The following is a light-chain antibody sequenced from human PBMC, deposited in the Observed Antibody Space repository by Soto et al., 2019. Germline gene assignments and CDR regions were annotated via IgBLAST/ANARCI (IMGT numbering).Light chain of an antibody. V-gene: IGKV2-28*01. Sequence: DIVMTQSPLSLPVTPGEPATTSRRSSQSLLHSNGYDYLDWYLQKPGQSPQLLIYLGSNRSSGVPDRFSGSGSGTDFTLKISRVEAEDVGVYYCMQALQTPTFGAGTKV. CDR3: MQALQTPT. CDR2: LGS. J-gene: IGKJ4*01. CDR1: QSLLHSNGYDY.